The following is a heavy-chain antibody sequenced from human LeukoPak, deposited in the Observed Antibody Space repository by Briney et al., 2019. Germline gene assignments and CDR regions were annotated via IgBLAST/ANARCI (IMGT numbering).Heavy chain of an antibody. CDR1: GFTFRNFV. CDR3: ARDATGDGVLES. V-gene: IGHV3-30*04. Sequence: PGGSLRLSCAASGFTFRNFVMHWVRQAPGKGLEWVSVISYDGSNKYYADSVKGRFTISRDNSKNTLYLQMNSLRSEDTALYYCARDATGDGVLESWGQGTLVTVSP. D-gene: IGHD4-17*01. CDR2: ISYDGSNK. J-gene: IGHJ5*02.